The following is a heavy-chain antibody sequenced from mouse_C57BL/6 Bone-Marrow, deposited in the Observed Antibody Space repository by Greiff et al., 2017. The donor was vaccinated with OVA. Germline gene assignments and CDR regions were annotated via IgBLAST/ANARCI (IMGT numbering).Heavy chain of an antibody. Sequence: EVHLVESGGDLVKPGGSLKLSCAASGFTFSSYRMSWVRQTPDKRLEWVATISSGGSYTYYPDSVKGRFTISRDNAKNTLYLQMSSLKSEDTAMYYCANPYYYGSSYGFAYWGQGTLVTVSA. CDR1: GFTFSSYR. CDR3: ANPYYYGSSYGFAY. J-gene: IGHJ3*01. D-gene: IGHD1-1*01. CDR2: ISSGGSYT. V-gene: IGHV5-6*01.